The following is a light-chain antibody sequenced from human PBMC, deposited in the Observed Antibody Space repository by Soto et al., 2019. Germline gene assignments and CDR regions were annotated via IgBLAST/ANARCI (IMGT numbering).Light chain of an antibody. J-gene: IGKJ1*01. CDR1: QSISSS. V-gene: IGKV1-39*01. CDR2: AAS. Sequence: DIQVTQSPSSLSASVGDRVTITCRASQSISSSLNWYQQKPGKAPKLLIYAASSLQSGVPSRFSGSGSGPDFTLTISSLQPEDFATYYCQQSYSTPAFGQGTKVEIK. CDR3: QQSYSTPA.